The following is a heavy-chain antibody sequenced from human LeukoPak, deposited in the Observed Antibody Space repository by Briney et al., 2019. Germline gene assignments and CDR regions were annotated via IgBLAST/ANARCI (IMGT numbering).Heavy chain of an antibody. CDR2: IYNTDST. Sequence: SGTLSLTCSVSGGYISSTSYYWGGIRQPPGKGLEWIGSIYNTDSTYYNPALKSRVSISVDTSRNQCSLKLSSVTAADTAVYYCARQISDYYYYYIDVWGQGTTVTVSS. CDR3: ARQISDYYYYYIDV. CDR1: GGYISSTSYY. V-gene: IGHV4-39*01. D-gene: IGHD3-10*01. J-gene: IGHJ6*03.